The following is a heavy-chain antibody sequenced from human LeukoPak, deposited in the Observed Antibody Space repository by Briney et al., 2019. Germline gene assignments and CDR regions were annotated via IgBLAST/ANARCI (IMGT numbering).Heavy chain of an antibody. V-gene: IGHV3-48*01. J-gene: IGHJ3*02. CDR1: GFTFSSYS. Sequence: PGGSLRLSCAASGFTFSSYSMNWVRQAPGKGLEWVSYISSSSSNIYYADSVKGRFTLSRDNAKDSLYLQMNSLRAEDTAVYYCARARYSGTSDAFDIWGQGTMVTVSS. CDR2: ISSSSSNI. D-gene: IGHD1-26*01. CDR3: ARARYSGTSDAFDI.